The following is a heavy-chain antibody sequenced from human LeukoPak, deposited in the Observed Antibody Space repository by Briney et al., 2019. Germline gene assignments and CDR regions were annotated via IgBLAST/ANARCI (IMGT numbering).Heavy chain of an antibody. CDR2: ISSGSSTT. J-gene: IGHJ4*02. Sequence: GGSLRLSCAASGFTFSPLGMNWVRQAPGRGLEWVSYISSGSSTTYYADSVKGRFTISRDNAKNSLYLQVNSLRDEDTAVYYCARGRGLTLSYHYFDYWGQGTLVTVSS. V-gene: IGHV3-48*02. CDR3: ARGRGLTLSYHYFDY. D-gene: IGHD3-10*01. CDR1: GFTFSPLG.